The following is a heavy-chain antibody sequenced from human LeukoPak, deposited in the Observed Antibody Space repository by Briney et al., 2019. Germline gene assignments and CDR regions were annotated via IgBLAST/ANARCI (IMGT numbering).Heavy chain of an antibody. CDR1: GFTVSTKY. CDR3: ARVGDHFHWYLDL. J-gene: IGHJ2*01. CDR2: LYSGSDT. V-gene: IGHV3-53*01. Sequence: GGSLRLSRAASGFTVSTKYMNWVRQAPGKGLEWDSILYSGSDTYYANSVKGRFTISRDSSKNILFLQMNDLRAEDTAVYYCARVGDHFHWYLDLWGRGTLVTVSS. D-gene: IGHD3-10*01.